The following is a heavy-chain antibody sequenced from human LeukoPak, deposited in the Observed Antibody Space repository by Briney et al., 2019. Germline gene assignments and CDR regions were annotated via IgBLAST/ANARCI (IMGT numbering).Heavy chain of an antibody. CDR3: ARPTEAYSGSYYFDY. V-gene: IGHV1-69*13. D-gene: IGHD1-26*01. CDR2: IIPIFGTA. J-gene: IGHJ4*02. CDR1: GYTFTGYY. Sequence: SVKVSCKASGYTFTGYYMHWVRQAPGQGLEWMGGIIPIFGTANYAQKFQGRVTITADESTSTAYMELSSLRSEDTAVYYCARPTEAYSGSYYFDYWGQGTLVTVSS.